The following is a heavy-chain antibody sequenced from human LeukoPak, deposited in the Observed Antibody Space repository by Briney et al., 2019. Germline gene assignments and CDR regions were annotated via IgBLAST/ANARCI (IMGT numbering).Heavy chain of an antibody. CDR3: ARLLTQPGIAAAGPYYYYGMDV. CDR2: IYYSGST. Sequence: PSETLSLTCTVSGGSISSSRYYWGWIRQPPGKGLECVGRIYYSGSTYYNPSLKSRVTITVDTSKNQFSLKLSSATAADTAVHYCARLLTQPGIAAAGPYYYYGMDVWGQGTPVTVSS. D-gene: IGHD6-13*01. V-gene: IGHV4-39*01. CDR1: GGSISSSRYY. J-gene: IGHJ6*02.